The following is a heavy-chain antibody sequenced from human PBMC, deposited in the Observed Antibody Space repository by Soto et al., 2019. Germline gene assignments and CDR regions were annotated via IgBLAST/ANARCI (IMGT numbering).Heavy chain of an antibody. J-gene: IGHJ6*02. CDR1: GFTFINAW. CDR2: IKTKTHGETT. D-gene: IGHD2-15*01. Sequence: EVQLVESGGGLVKPGGSLTLSCAASGFTFINAWMNWVRQAPGKGLEWVGRIKTKTHGETTDYAAPVKGRFTISRDDTKYTLYLQMSGLNADDTAVYYCTTGSVEGVWGQGTTVTVSS. V-gene: IGHV3-15*07. CDR3: TTGSVEGV.